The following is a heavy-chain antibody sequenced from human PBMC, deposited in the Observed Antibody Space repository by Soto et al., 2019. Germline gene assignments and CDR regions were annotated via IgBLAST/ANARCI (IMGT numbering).Heavy chain of an antibody. Sequence: QLQVQESGPGLVKPSETLSLTCTVSGGSIISSNYYWGWIRPPPGKALEWIGSLYYSGSTYYNPSLSSRVTSSVDQSKNQLCLKLSSVTAADTAVYSCAITYVTGMVVVPAAKDYMDVWGKGTTVTV. CDR1: GGSIISSNYY. V-gene: IGHV4-39*01. J-gene: IGHJ6*03. CDR2: LYYSGST. CDR3: AITYVTGMVVVPAAKDYMDV. D-gene: IGHD2-2*01.